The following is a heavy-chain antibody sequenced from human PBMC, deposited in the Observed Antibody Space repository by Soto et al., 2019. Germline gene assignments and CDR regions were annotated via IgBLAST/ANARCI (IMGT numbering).Heavy chain of an antibody. J-gene: IGHJ3*02. CDR2: INSAGSII. CDR1: GFTPSRLS. D-gene: IGHD2-15*01. V-gene: IGHV3-48*01. CDR3: ATGTDIGRLDNPNHALDI. Sequence: EVQLVQSGGALAQPGGSLRLSCAASGFTPSRLSMNWVRQAPGKGLEWISYINSAGSIIYYADSVKGRFTISRDNAKNSLYLQMNSLRAEGTAVYYCATGTDIGRLDNPNHALDIWGQGTMVTVSS.